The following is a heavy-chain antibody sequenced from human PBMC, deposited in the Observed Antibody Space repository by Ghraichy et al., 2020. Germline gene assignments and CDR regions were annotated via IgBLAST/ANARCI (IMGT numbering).Heavy chain of an antibody. D-gene: IGHD6-13*01. J-gene: IGHJ3*02. V-gene: IGHV4-30-4*01. CDR3: ARGGQQLVFGLRVRRPDAFDI. Sequence: SQTLSLTCTVSGGSISSGDYYWSWIRQPPGKGLEWIGYIYYSGSTYYNPSLKSRVTISVDTSKNQFSLKLSSVTAADTAVYYCARGGQQLVFGLRVRRPDAFDILGQVTMVTVSS. CDR2: IYYSGST. CDR1: GGSISSGDYY.